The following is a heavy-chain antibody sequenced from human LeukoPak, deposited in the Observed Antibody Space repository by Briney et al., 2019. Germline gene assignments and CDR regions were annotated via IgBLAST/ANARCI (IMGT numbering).Heavy chain of an antibody. CDR1: GFTFSSYW. CDR2: INSDGGST. CDR3: ASYHYDILTGVLDY. J-gene: IGHJ4*02. Sequence: GGSLRLSCAASGFTFSSYWMHWVRQAPGKGLVWVSRINSDGGSTSYADSVEGRFTISRDNAKNTLYLQMNSLRAEDTAVYYCASYHYDILTGVLDYWGQGTLVTVSS. V-gene: IGHV3-74*01. D-gene: IGHD3-9*01.